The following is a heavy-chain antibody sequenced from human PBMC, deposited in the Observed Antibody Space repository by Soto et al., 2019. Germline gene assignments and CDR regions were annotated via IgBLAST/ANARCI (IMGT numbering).Heavy chain of an antibody. CDR1: GFTFDDYA. J-gene: IGHJ4*02. CDR3: AKDNSAYYYDSSGYYPAY. V-gene: IGHV3-43D*04. D-gene: IGHD3-22*01. CDR2: ISWDGGST. Sequence: GFLRLSCAASGFTFDDYAMHWVRQAPGEGLECVSVISWDGGSTYYADSVKGRFTISRDNSKNSLYLQMNSLRAEDTALYYCAKDNSAYYYDSSGYYPAYWGQGTLVTVSS.